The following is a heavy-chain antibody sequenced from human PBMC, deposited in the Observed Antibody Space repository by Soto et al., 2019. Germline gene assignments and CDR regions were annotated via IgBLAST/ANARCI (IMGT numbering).Heavy chain of an antibody. D-gene: IGHD3-9*01. CDR2: ISYDGSNK. V-gene: IGHV3-30-3*01. Sequence: PGGSLILSCAASGFTFSSYAMHWVRQAPGKGLECVAVISYDGSNKYYADSVKGRFTISRDNSKNTLYLQMNSLRAEDTAVYYCARDLSGVPAPRYYFDYWGQGTLVTVSS. CDR1: GFTFSSYA. CDR3: ARDLSGVPAPRYYFDY. J-gene: IGHJ4*02.